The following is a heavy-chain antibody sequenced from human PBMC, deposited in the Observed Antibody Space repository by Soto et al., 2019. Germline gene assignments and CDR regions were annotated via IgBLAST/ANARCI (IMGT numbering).Heavy chain of an antibody. CDR2: ISGSGGST. Sequence: GGSLRLSCAASGFTFSIYAMSWFRQAPGKGLEWVSAISGSGGSTYYADSVKGRFTISRDNSKNTLYLQMNSLRAEDTAVYYCAKDKDRYMDVWGKGTTVTVSS. J-gene: IGHJ6*03. CDR1: GFTFSIYA. V-gene: IGHV3-23*01. CDR3: AKDKDRYMDV.